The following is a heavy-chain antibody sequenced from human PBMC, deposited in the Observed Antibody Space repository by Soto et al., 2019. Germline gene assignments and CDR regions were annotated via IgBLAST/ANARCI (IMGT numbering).Heavy chain of an antibody. CDR2: ISAYNGNT. Sequence: ASVTVSCKASGYTFTSYGISWVRQAPGQGLEWMGWISAYNGNTNYAQKLQGRVTMTTDTSTSTAYMELRSLRSDDTAVYYCARDTPVDYYDSSGYLGSIWFDPWGQGTLVTVSS. V-gene: IGHV1-18*01. CDR3: ARDTPVDYYDSSGYLGSIWFDP. J-gene: IGHJ5*02. D-gene: IGHD3-22*01. CDR1: GYTFTSYG.